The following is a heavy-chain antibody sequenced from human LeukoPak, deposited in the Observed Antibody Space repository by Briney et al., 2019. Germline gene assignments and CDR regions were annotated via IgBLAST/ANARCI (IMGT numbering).Heavy chain of an antibody. V-gene: IGHV4-34*01. CDR3: ARGGDTVMSLDY. Sequence: SGTLSLTCAVYGGSFSGYYWSWIRQPPGKGLEWIGEINHSGSTNYNPSLKSRVTISVDTSKNQFSLKLSSVTAADTAVYYCARGGDTVMSLDYWGQGTLVTVSS. J-gene: IGHJ4*02. CDR2: INHSGST. D-gene: IGHD5-18*01. CDR1: GGSFSGYY.